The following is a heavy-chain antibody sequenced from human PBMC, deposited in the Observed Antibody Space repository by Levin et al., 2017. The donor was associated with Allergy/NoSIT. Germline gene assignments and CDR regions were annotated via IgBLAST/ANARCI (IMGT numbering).Heavy chain of an antibody. CDR3: ARVGLAAAPRYSSSWYSYYFDY. CDR1: GGSISSGDYY. J-gene: IGHJ4*02. CDR2: IYYSGST. V-gene: IGHV4-30-4*01. D-gene: IGHD6-13*01. Sequence: PSETLSLTCTVSGGSISSGDYYWSWIRQPPGKGLEWIGYIYYSGSTYYNPSLKSRVTISVDSSKTQFSLKLSSVTAADAAVYYCARVGLAAAPRYSSSWYSYYFDYWGQGTLVTVSS.